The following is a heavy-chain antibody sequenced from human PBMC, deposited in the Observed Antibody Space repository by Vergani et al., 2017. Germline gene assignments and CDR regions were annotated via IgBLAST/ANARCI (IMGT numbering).Heavy chain of an antibody. Sequence: QVQLMQSGAEVKKPGASVKVSCKASGYTFTSYGISWVRQAPGQGLEWMGWINPTTGNPTYARAFTGRFVFSLDTSISTAYLQIGSLKAEDTAVYFCARAKRGRLAVGATDSWGQGTLLTVSS. CDR2: INPTTGNP. J-gene: IGHJ4*02. CDR1: GYTFTSYG. D-gene: IGHD6-19*01. V-gene: IGHV7-4-1*01. CDR3: ARAKRGRLAVGATDS.